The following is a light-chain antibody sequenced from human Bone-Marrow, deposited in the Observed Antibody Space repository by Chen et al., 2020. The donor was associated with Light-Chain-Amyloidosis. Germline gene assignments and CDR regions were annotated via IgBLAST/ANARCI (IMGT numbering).Light chain of an antibody. V-gene: IGLV2-8*01. CDR2: EVS. CDR1: SSDVGDYKY. Sequence: QSALAQPPSASGSPGQSVTISCAGTSSDVGDYKYVSWYQQHPGKAPKLMIYEVSKRPSGVPDRFSGSKSGNTASLTVSGLQAEDEADYYRSSYAGSNNFVFGTGTKVTVL. CDR3: SSYAGSNNFV. J-gene: IGLJ1*01.